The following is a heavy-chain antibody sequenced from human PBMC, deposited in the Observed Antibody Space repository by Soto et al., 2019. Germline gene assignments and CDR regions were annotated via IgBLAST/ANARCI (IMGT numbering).Heavy chain of an antibody. J-gene: IGHJ6*02. D-gene: IGHD1-7*01. Sequence: EVQLVESGGGLVQPGGSLKLSCAASGFTFSGSAMHWVRQASGKGLEWVGRIRSKANSYATAYAASGKGRFTISRDDSKHTAYLQMNSLKTEDAAVYYCTRHIPRPNWNYVGYYGMDVWGQGTTVTVSS. CDR2: IRSKANSYAT. CDR1: GFTFSGSA. CDR3: TRHIPRPNWNYVGYYGMDV. V-gene: IGHV3-73*01.